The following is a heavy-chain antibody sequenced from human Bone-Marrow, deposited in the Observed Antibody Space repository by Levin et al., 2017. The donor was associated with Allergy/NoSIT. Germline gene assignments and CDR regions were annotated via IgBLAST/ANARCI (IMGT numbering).Heavy chain of an antibody. Sequence: SETLSLTCTVSGGSISSYYWSWIRQPPGKGLEWIGYIYYSGSTNYNPSLKSRVTISVDTSKNQFSLKLSSVTAADTAVYYCARDTGSSDPYGHNWFDPWGQGTLVTVSS. CDR1: GGSISSYY. V-gene: IGHV4-59*01. J-gene: IGHJ5*02. CDR3: ARDTGSSDPYGHNWFDP. CDR2: IYYSGST. D-gene: IGHD3-10*01.